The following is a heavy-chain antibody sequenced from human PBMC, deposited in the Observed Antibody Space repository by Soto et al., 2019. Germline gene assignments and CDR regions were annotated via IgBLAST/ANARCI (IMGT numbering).Heavy chain of an antibody. D-gene: IGHD4-4*01. CDR1: GYSFTSFW. Sequence: GESLKISCKGSGYSFTSFWIGWVRQMPGKGLEWMGIIYPGDSDTRYSPSFQGQVTISADRSISTAYLQWSSLKASDTAMYYCARHSTDDSNHQYYYGMDVWGQGTTVTVSS. CDR3: ARHSTDDSNHQYYYGMDV. V-gene: IGHV5-51*01. CDR2: IYPGDSDT. J-gene: IGHJ6*02.